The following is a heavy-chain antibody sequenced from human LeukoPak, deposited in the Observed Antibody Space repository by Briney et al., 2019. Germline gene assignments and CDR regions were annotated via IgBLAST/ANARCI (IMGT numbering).Heavy chain of an antibody. CDR1: GGSISSYY. V-gene: IGHV4-59*01. D-gene: IGHD4-17*01. J-gene: IGHJ4*02. CDR2: IYYSGST. CDR3: ARSTVTSPFDY. Sequence: SETLSLTCTVSGGSISSYYWSWIRQPPGKGLEWIGYIYYSGSTNYNPSLKSRVTISVDTSKNQFSLKLSSVTAADAAVYYCARSTVTSPFDYWGQGTLVTVS.